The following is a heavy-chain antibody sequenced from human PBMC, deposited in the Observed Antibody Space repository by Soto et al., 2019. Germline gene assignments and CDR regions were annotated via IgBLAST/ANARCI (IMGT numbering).Heavy chain of an antibody. CDR2: IYYSGST. D-gene: IGHD5-12*01. CDR1: GGSISSGGYY. J-gene: IGHJ6*02. Sequence: SETLSLTCTVSGGSISSGGYYWSWIRQHPGKGLEWIGYIYYSGSTYYNPSLKSRVTISVDTSKNQFSLKLSSVTAADTAVYYCARAVGYEIYYYGMDVWGQGTTVTVSS. CDR3: ARAVGYEIYYYGMDV. V-gene: IGHV4-31*03.